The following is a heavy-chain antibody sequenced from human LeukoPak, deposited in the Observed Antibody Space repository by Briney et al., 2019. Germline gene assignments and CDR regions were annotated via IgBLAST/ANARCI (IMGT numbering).Heavy chain of an antibody. Sequence: ASVKVSCKVSGYTLTELSMHWVRQAPGKGLEWMGGFDPEDGETIYAQKFQGRVTMTEDTSTDTAYMELRNLSSDDTAVYYCARTMTTLTTHGELDFWGQGTLVTVSS. CDR2: FDPEDGET. CDR1: GYTLTELS. J-gene: IGHJ4*02. V-gene: IGHV1-24*01. CDR3: ARTMTTLTTHGELDF. D-gene: IGHD4-17*01.